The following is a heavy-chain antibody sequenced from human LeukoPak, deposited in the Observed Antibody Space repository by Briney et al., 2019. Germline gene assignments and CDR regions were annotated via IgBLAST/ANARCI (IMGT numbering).Heavy chain of an antibody. CDR1: GYTFTGYY. V-gene: IGHV1-2*06. D-gene: IGHD3-3*01. CDR3: ARFWSGYLPDY. CDR2: INPNSGGT. Sequence: ASVKVSCKASGYTFTGYYMHWVRQAPGQGLEWMGRINPNSGGTNHAQKLQGRITMTTDTSTSTAYMELRSLRSDDTAVYFCARFWSGYLPDYWGQGTLVTVSS. J-gene: IGHJ4*02.